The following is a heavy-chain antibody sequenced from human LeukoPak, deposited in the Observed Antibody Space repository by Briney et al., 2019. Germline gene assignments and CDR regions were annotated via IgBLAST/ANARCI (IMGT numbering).Heavy chain of an antibody. V-gene: IGHV4-59*08. CDR1: SGSTSSYY. CDR3: ARHLDFYYGMDV. CDR2: IYYSGST. Sequence: SETLSLTCTVSSGSTSSYYWSWIRQPPGKGLEWIGYIYYSGSTYYNSSLKSRVTISGDKSKNQFSLKLSSVTAADTAVYYCARHLDFYYGMDVWGQGTTVTVSS. J-gene: IGHJ6*02.